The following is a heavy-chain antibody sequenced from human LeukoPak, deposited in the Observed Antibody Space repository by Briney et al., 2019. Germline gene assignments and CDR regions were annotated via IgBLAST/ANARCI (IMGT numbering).Heavy chain of an antibody. D-gene: IGHD5-12*01. Sequence: GGSLRLSCAASGFTFSSYSMNWVRQAPGKGLEWVSYISSSSSTIYYADSVKGRFTISRDNAKNSLYLQMNSLRAEDTAVYYCAKAGYSGYEPHYYYYYMDVWGKGTTVTISS. J-gene: IGHJ6*03. V-gene: IGHV3-48*01. CDR2: ISSSSSTI. CDR1: GFTFSSYS. CDR3: AKAGYSGYEPHYYYYYMDV.